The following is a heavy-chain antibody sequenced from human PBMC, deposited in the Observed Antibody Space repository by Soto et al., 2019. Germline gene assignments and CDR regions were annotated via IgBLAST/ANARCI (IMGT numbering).Heavy chain of an antibody. D-gene: IGHD6-13*01. J-gene: IGHJ4*02. V-gene: IGHV4-39*01. CDR2: IYYRGNT. CDR3: ARHKDTSSRYLLPDY. Sequence: XGTLSLTCTVSGGSITSSSHYWGWIRQPPGKGLEWIGSIYYRGNTYYNPSLKSRVTISVDTSKEQFSLKVTSVTATDTAVYYCARHKDTSSRYLLPDYLGQGALVTVSS. CDR1: GGSITSSSHY.